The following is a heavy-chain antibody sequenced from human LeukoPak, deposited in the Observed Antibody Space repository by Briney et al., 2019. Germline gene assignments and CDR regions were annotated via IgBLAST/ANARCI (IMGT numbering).Heavy chain of an antibody. CDR3: ARTGFDLWSGYYGARYFFDY. D-gene: IGHD3-3*01. CDR1: GFTFSDYY. V-gene: IGHV3-11*01. J-gene: IGHJ4*02. CDR2: AGSSGSPM. Sequence: RPGGSLRLSCAASGFTFSDYYMSWIRQAPGKGLEWISYAGSSGSPMNYADSVKGRFIISKDNAKNSLYLQMNSLRAEDTAMYYCARTGFDLWSGYYGARYFFDYWGQGTLVTVSS.